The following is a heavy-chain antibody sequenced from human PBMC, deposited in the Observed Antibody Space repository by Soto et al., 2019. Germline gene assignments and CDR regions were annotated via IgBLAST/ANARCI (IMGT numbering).Heavy chain of an antibody. J-gene: IGHJ5*02. CDR3: ARDTYYYDFLVNWFDP. V-gene: IGHV1-46*01. D-gene: IGHD3-22*01. CDR1: GYIFTSHY. CDR2: IYPGGVNI. Sequence: GASVKVSCKAIGYIFTSHYMHWVRQAPGQGLEWMGTIYPGGVNIGYAQKFKGRVTMTKDTSTSTVYMELRSLRSDDTAVYYCARDTYYYDFLVNWFDPWGQGTLVTVSS.